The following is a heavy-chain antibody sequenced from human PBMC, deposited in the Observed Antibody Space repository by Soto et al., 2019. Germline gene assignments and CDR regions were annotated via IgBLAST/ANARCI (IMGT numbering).Heavy chain of an antibody. D-gene: IGHD3-22*01. CDR2: IYYSGST. CDR3: ARINYYDSSGYYAFDY. Sequence: SETLSLTCTVSGGSISSGGYYWSWIRQHPGKGLEWIGYIYYSGSTYYNPSLKSRVTISVDTSKNQFYLKLSSVTAADTAVYYCARINYYDSSGYYAFDYWGQGTLVTVSS. V-gene: IGHV4-31*03. J-gene: IGHJ4*02. CDR1: GGSISSGGYY.